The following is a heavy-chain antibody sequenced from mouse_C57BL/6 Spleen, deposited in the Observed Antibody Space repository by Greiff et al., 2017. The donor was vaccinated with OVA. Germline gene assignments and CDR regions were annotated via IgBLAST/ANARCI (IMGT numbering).Heavy chain of an antibody. D-gene: IGHD2-2*01. V-gene: IGHV1-26*01. J-gene: IGHJ4*01. CDR1: GYTFTDYY. CDR2: INPNNGGT. Sequence: EVQLQQSGPELVKPGASVKISCKASGYTFTDYYMNWVKQSHGKSLEWIGDINPNNGGTSYNQKFKGKATLTVDKSSSTAYMELRSLTSEDSAVYYCARRDYGYDGFYAMDYWGQGTSVTVSS. CDR3: ARRDYGYDGFYAMDY.